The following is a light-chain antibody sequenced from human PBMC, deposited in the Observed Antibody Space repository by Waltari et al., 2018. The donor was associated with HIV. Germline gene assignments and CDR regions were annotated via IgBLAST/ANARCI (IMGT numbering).Light chain of an antibody. CDR2: EVN. Sequence: QSALTQPPSASGSPGQSVTTSCPGTSSDVGGSKFVSWYQQHPGKAPNLMIYEVNKRPSGVPDRFSGSKSANTASLTVSGLQADDEADYYCNSYAGSNNGVFGGGTKLTVL. J-gene: IGLJ3*02. CDR3: NSYAGSNNGV. V-gene: IGLV2-8*01. CDR1: SSDVGGSKF.